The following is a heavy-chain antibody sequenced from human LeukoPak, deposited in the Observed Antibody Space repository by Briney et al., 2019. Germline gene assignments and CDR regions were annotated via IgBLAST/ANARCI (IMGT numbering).Heavy chain of an antibody. CDR3: ARARIVVVTGWFDP. Sequence: SQTLSLTCTVSGGSISSGDYYWSWIRQPPGKGLEWIGYIYYTGSTYYNPSLKSRVTISVDTSKNQFSLKLSSVTAADTAAYYCARARIVVVTGWFDPWGQGTLVTVSS. CDR1: GGSISSGDYY. J-gene: IGHJ5*02. V-gene: IGHV4-30-4*01. CDR2: IYYTGST. D-gene: IGHD2-15*01.